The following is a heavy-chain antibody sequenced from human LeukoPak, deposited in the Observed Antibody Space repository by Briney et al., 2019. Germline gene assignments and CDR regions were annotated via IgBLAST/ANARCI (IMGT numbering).Heavy chain of an antibody. D-gene: IGHD3-3*01. CDR2: ISSSSST. CDR3: ARDAASGNNWFDP. CDR1: GFTFSSYA. V-gene: IGHV3-48*01. J-gene: IGHJ5*02. Sequence: PGGSLRLSCAASGFTFSSYAMHWVRQAPGKGLEWVSYISSSSSTYYADSVKGRFTISRDNTKKSLYLLMDSLRAEDTAVYYCARDAASGNNWFDPWGQGTLVTVSS.